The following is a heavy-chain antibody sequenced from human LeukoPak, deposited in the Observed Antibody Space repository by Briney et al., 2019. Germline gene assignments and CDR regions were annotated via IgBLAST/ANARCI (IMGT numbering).Heavy chain of an antibody. CDR3: ARHEMVRGVIENWFDP. D-gene: IGHD3-10*01. CDR1: GGSISSDY. V-gene: IGHV4-59*08. J-gene: IGHJ5*02. CDR2: IYYSGST. Sequence: SETLSLTCTVSGGSISSDYWSWIRQPPGKGLEWIGDIYYSGSTNYNPSLKSRITISVDTSKNQFSLKLSSVTAADTAVYYCARHEMVRGVIENWFDPWGQGTLVTVSS.